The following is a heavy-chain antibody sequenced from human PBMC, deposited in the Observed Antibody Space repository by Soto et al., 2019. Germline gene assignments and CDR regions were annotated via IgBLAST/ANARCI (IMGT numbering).Heavy chain of an antibody. CDR1: GYTFTSYY. Sequence: QVELVQSGAEVKKPGASVKVSCKASGYTFTSYYMHWERQAPRQGLECMGIINPSGGSTSYAQKFQGRVTMTRDTSTSTVYMELSSLSSEDTAVYDCARYQRGLDGYNCSYAYWGQGALVTVSS. V-gene: IGHV1-46*01. J-gene: IGHJ4*02. D-gene: IGHD5-12*01. CDR3: ARYQRGLDGYNCSYAY. CDR2: INPSGGST.